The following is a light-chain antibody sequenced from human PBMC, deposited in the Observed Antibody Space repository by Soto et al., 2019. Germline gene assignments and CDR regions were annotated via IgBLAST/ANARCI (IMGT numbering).Light chain of an antibody. CDR1: SSNIGNNF. V-gene: IGLV1-51*01. CDR2: DND. J-gene: IGLJ2*01. Sequence: QSVLTQPPSVSAAPGQRVTISCSGGSSNIGNNFVSWYQQLPETVPKLLIYDNDKRPSGIPDRFSGSKSGTSATLDITGLQTGDEADYYCATWDNSLSAVLFGGGTKVTVL. CDR3: ATWDNSLSAVL.